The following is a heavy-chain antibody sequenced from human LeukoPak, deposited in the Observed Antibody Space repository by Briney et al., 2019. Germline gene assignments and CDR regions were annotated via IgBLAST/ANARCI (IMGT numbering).Heavy chain of an antibody. J-gene: IGHJ4*02. Sequence: SETLSLTCAVYGGSFSGYYWSWIRQPPGKGLECIGEINHSGSTNYNPSLKSRVTISVDTSKSHFSLKLRSVTAADTAVYYCARGRGLLWDQLLRNPTFDYWGQGTLVTVSS. D-gene: IGHD2-2*01. CDR2: INHSGST. V-gene: IGHV4-34*01. CDR3: ARGRGLLWDQLLRNPTFDY. CDR1: GGSFSGYY.